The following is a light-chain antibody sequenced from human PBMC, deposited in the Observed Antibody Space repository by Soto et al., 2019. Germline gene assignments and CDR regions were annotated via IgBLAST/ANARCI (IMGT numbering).Light chain of an antibody. CDR3: QQ. CDR2: GAS. V-gene: IGKV3-20*01. J-gene: IGKJ5*01. CDR1: QSVSSSY. Sequence: NFFTQSPGPPSLAPGGKATLSCRASQSVSSSYLAWYQQKPGQAPRLLIYGASSRATGIPDRFSGSGSGTDFTLTISRLEPEDFAVYYCQQFGQGTRLEIK.